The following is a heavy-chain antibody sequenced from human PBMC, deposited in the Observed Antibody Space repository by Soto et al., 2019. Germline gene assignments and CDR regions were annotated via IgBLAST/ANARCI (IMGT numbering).Heavy chain of an antibody. V-gene: IGHV3-33*01. Sequence: GGSLRLSCAASGFTFSSYGMHWVRQAPGKGLEWVAVIWYDGSNKYYADSVKGRFTISRDNSKNTLYLQMNSLRAEDTAVYYCASGYYDSSGYYYRGGFDYWGQGTLVTVSS. CDR3: ASGYYDSSGYYYRGGFDY. CDR1: GFTFSSYG. J-gene: IGHJ4*02. CDR2: IWYDGSNK. D-gene: IGHD3-22*01.